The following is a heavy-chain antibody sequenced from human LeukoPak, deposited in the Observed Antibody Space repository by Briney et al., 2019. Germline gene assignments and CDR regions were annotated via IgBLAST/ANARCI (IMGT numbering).Heavy chain of an antibody. CDR1: SGSFSGYY. V-gene: IGHV4-34*01. CDR2: INHSGST. D-gene: IGHD6-25*01. J-gene: IGHJ4*02. CDR3: ARAPRSARLDY. Sequence: SETLSLTCAVYSGSFSGYYWSWIRQPPGKGLEWIGEINHSGSTNYNPSLKSRVTISVDTSKNQFSLKLSSVTAADTAVYYCARAPRSARLDYWGQGTLVTVSS.